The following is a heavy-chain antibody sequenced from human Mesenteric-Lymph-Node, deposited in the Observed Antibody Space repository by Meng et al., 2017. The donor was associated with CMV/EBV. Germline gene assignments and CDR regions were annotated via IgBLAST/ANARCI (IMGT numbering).Heavy chain of an antibody. J-gene: IGHJ6*02. CDR1: GFTFSDYY. V-gene: IGHV3-11*04. Sequence: GESLKISCAASGFTFSDYYMSWIRQAPGKGLEWVSYISSSGNVIYYADSVKGPFTISRDNAKNSLYLQMNSLRVEDTAVYYCARMAFNYGMDVWGQGTRVTVSS. CDR3: ARMAFNYGMDV. CDR2: ISSSGNVI. D-gene: IGHD3-16*01.